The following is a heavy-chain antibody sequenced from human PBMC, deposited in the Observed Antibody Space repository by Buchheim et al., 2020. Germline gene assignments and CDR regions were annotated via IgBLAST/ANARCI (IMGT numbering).Heavy chain of an antibody. D-gene: IGHD1-26*01. CDR3: ARETFKGLVGVPVTDFDY. Sequence: EVQLVESGGGLVQPGGSLRLSCEASGFTSSTYWMSWVRQAPGKGLLWVANLSPDGSETYYVDSVKGRFTISRDNAKNSFYLQMNSLTAEDTAVYYCARETFKGLVGVPVTDFDYWGQGALDTVSS. CDR1: GFTSSTYW. CDR2: LSPDGSET. J-gene: IGHJ4*02. V-gene: IGHV3-7*01.